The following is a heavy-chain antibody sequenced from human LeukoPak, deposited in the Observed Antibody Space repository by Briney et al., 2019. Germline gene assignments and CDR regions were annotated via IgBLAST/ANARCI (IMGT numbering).Heavy chain of an antibody. D-gene: IGHD2-2*02. CDR2: ISGSGGST. CDR1: GLMFSNYA. J-gene: IGHJ6*02. CDR3: ARVPPQYLYYYYGMDV. Sequence: GGSLRLSCAASGLMFSNYAMGWVRQAPGKGLAWVSAISGSGGSTYYADSVKGHFTISRDKSKNTVYLQMNSLRAEDTAVYYCARVPPQYLYYYYGMDVWGQGTTVTVSS. V-gene: IGHV3-23*01.